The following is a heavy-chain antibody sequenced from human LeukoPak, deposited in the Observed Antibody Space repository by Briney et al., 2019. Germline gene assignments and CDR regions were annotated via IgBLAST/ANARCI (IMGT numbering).Heavy chain of an antibody. V-gene: IGHV3-21*01. CDR3: ASRYCSGGSCYVHFDY. Sequence: GGSLRLSCAASGFTFSSYSMNWVRQAPGKGLEWVSSISSSSSYIYYADSVKGRFTISRDNAKNSLYLQMNSLRAEDTAVYYCASRYCSGGSCYVHFDYWDQGTLVTVSS. CDR2: ISSSSSYI. J-gene: IGHJ4*02. D-gene: IGHD2-15*01. CDR1: GFTFSSYS.